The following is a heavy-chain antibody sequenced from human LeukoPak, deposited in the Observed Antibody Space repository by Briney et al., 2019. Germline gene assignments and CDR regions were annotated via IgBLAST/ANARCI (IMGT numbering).Heavy chain of an antibody. Sequence: SETLSLTCTVSGGAIRSHYWNWIRQPAGKGLEWIGRIYSSGYTNDNPSLKSRITMSVDMSKNQFSLRLNSVPAADTAVYYCARGEHSVDSWGQGMLVTVSS. J-gene: IGHJ4*02. V-gene: IGHV4-4*07. CDR3: ARGEHSVDS. CDR2: IYSSGYT. D-gene: IGHD1/OR15-1a*01. CDR1: GGAIRSHY.